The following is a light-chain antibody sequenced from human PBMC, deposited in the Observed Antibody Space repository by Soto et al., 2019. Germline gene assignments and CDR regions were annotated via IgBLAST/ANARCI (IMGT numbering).Light chain of an antibody. J-gene: IGLJ3*02. CDR1: SSDVGSYKL. CDR3: CSYAGRSTWV. V-gene: IGLV2-23*01. CDR2: DDT. Sequence: QSVLTQPASVSGSPGQSITISCTGTSSDVGSYKLVSWYQQRPGKAPKLMIYDDTERPSGVSSRFSGSKSGNTASLTISGLQAEDEADYYCCSYAGRSTWVFGGGTKVIVL.